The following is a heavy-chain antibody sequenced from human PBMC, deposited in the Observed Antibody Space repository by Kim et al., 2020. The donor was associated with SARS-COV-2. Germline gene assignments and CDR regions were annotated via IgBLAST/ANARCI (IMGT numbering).Heavy chain of an antibody. Sequence: VDSVKSRFTISRDNAKSSLYLQMNSLRAEDTAVYYCARDERRGVSYGMDVWGQGTTVTVSS. V-gene: IGHV3-7*01. J-gene: IGHJ6*02. CDR3: ARDERRGVSYGMDV. D-gene: IGHD1-1*01.